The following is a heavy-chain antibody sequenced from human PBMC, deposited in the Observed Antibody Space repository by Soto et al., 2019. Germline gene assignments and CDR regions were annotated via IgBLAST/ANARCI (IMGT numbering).Heavy chain of an antibody. CDR1: GFSLSTSGVG. J-gene: IGHJ6*03. Sequence: GSGPTLVNPTQTPTLTCTFSGFSLSTSGVGVGWIRQPPGKALEWLALIYWDDDKRYSPSLKSRLTITKDTSKNQVVLTMTNMDPVDTATYYCAHRLGITGTDYYYYYMDVWGKGTTVTVSS. V-gene: IGHV2-5*02. CDR2: IYWDDDK. D-gene: IGHD1-20*01. CDR3: AHRLGITGTDYYYYYMDV.